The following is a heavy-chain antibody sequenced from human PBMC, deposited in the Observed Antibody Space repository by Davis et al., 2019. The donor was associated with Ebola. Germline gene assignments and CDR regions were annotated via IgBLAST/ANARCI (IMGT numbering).Heavy chain of an antibody. CDR1: GYTFTSYY. CDR2: INPNSGDT. CDR3: TPQEGS. J-gene: IGHJ5*02. V-gene: IGHV1-2*02. Sequence: ASVKVSCKASGYTFTSYYVHWVRQAPGQGLEWMGWINPNSGDTNCAQKFQGRVTMTRDTSISTAYMQLSRLRSDDTAVYYCTPQEGSWGQGTLVTVSS.